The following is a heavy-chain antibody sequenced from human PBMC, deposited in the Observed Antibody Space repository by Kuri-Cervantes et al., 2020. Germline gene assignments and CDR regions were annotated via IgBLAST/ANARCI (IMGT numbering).Heavy chain of an antibody. V-gene: IGHV6-1*01. J-gene: IGHJ4*02. CDR1: GDSVSSNCAA. Sequence: SETLSLTCAISGDSVSSNCAAWNWIMQSPSRGLEWLGRTYYRSKWYNDYAVSVKSRITINPDTSKNQFSLQLNSVTPEDTAVYYCARDRSSGWYHEYYFDYWGQGTLVTVSS. CDR2: TYYRSKWYN. D-gene: IGHD6-19*01. CDR3: ARDRSSGWYHEYYFDY.